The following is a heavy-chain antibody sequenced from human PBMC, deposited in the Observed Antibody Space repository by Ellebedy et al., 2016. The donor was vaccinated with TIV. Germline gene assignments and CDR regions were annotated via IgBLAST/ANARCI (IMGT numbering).Heavy chain of an antibody. Sequence: SETLSLXXTVSGGSISNYYWSWIRQPPGKGLEWIGYIYYSGSTNYNPSLKSRVTISVDTSKNQFSLKLSSVTAADTAVYYCARDWVIVGATPGAGDYYGMDVWGQGTTVTVSS. J-gene: IGHJ6*02. CDR1: GGSISNYY. CDR3: ARDWVIVGATPGAGDYYGMDV. D-gene: IGHD1-26*01. CDR2: IYYSGST. V-gene: IGHV4-59*01.